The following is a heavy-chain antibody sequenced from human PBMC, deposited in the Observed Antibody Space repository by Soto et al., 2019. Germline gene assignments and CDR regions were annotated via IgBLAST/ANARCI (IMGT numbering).Heavy chain of an antibody. Sequence: DVQLLESGGASVHPVGSLRLSCLASGFTFKAYAMVWVRQAPGKGLEWVSSITATDGKTYYADSVRGRFIISRDNSRNSLFLQMNGLRPDDSVLDYCVKDEGTSSTLFDYWGQGTPVTVSS. CDR2: ITATDGKT. D-gene: IGHD6-6*01. CDR3: VKDEGTSSTLFDY. V-gene: IGHV3-23*01. J-gene: IGHJ4*02. CDR1: GFTFKAYA.